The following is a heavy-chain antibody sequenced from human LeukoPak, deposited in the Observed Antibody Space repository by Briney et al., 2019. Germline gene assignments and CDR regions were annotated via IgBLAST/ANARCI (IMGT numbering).Heavy chain of an antibody. D-gene: IGHD2-15*01. CDR1: GFTFSSYA. CDR2: ISGSGGST. J-gene: IGHJ4*02. V-gene: IGHV3-23*01. CDR3: ARRYCIGGSCYSRWGTPADY. Sequence: GGSLRLSCAASGFTFSSYAMSWVRQAPGKGLEWVSAISGSGGSTYYADSVKGRFTISRDNSKNTLYLQMNSLRAEDTAVYYCARRYCIGGSCYSRWGTPADYWGQGTLVTVSS.